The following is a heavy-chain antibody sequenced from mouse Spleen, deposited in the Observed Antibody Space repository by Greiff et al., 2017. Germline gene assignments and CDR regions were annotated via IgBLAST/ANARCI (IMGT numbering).Heavy chain of an antibody. J-gene: IGHJ1*01. CDR3: ARDYYDGSYWYFDV. CDR2: IYYSGTI. D-gene: IGHD1-1*01. V-gene: IGHV3-5*01. Sequence: EVKLVESGPGLVKPSQTVFLTCTVTGISITTGNYRWSWIRQFPGNKLEWIGYIYYSGTITYNPSLTSRTTITRDTPKNQFFLEMNSLTAEDTATYYCARDYYDGSYWYFDVWGAGTTVTVSS. CDR1: GISITTGNYR.